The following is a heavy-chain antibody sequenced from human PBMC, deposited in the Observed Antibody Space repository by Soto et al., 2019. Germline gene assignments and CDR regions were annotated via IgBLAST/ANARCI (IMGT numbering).Heavy chain of an antibody. V-gene: IGHV3-21*01. Sequence: SLRLSRTVSGFAFNNYGINWVRQAPGKGLEWVSSISKSDYTYYSDSVKGRFTISRDNAKNSVSLQMNTLRVEDTAVYYCAREDSIIIPAVSDFWGQGTLVTVSS. D-gene: IGHD3-22*01. J-gene: IGHJ4*02. CDR3: AREDSIIIPAVSDF. CDR2: ISKSDYT. CDR1: GFAFNNYG.